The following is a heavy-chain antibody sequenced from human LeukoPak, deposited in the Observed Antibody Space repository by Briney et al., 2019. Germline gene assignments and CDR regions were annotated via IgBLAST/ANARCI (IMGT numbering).Heavy chain of an antibody. D-gene: IGHD5-18*01. V-gene: IGHV3-30*18. CDR3: AKDWYSYGHHYFDY. Sequence: PGGSLRLSCAASGFTFSSYGIHWVRQAPGKGLEWVAGISYDVSKKYYADSVKGRFTISRDNSKNTLYLQMNSLRAEDTAVYYCAKDWYSYGHHYFDYWGQGTLVTVSS. J-gene: IGHJ4*02. CDR1: GFTFSSYG. CDR2: ISYDVSKK.